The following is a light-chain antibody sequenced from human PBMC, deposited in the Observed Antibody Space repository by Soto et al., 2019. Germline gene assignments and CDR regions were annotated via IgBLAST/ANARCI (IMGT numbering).Light chain of an antibody. CDR3: QQYDNPP. CDR1: QDISNY. V-gene: IGKV1-33*01. Sequence: DIQMTQSPSSLSASVGDSVTITCQASQDISNYLNWYQQKPGKAPKLLIYDASNLETGVPSRFSGSGSGTDFTFTISSLQPEDIATYYCQQYDNPPFGGGTKVEIK. CDR2: DAS. J-gene: IGKJ4*01.